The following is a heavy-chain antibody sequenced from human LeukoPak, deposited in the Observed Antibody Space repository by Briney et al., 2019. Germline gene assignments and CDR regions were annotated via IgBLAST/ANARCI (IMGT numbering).Heavy chain of an antibody. CDR3: ARDVGFYYYDSSGYYFDY. Sequence: ASVKVSCKASGYTFTSYGISWVRQAPGQGLEWMGWIGAYNGNTNYAQKLQGRVTMTTDTSTSTAYMELRSLRSDDTAVYYCARDVGFYYYDSSGYYFDYWGQGTLVTVSS. D-gene: IGHD3-22*01. V-gene: IGHV1-18*01. CDR1: GYTFTSYG. CDR2: IGAYNGNT. J-gene: IGHJ4*02.